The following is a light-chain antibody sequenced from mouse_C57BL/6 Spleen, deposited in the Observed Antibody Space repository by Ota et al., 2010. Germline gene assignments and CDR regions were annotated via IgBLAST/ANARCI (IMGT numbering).Light chain of an antibody. CDR2: KVS. J-gene: IGKJ2*01. CDR3: SQSTHVPYT. Sequence: LVDQDSTLLSRSSQRPCTHVMEQHFTLVPAEARADVLPKRLLDLKVSNRFLGPDRFSGSGSGTDFTLKISRVEAEDLGVYFCSQSTHVPYTFGGGTKLEIK. V-gene: IGKV1-110*01. CDR1: QRPCTHVMEQH.